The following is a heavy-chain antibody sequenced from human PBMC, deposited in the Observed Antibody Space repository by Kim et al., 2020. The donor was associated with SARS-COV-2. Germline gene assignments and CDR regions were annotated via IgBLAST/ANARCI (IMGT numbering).Heavy chain of an antibody. CDR2: ISSSSSYI. D-gene: IGHD3-10*01. Sequence: GGSLRLSCAASGFTFSSYSMNWVRQAPGKGLEWVSSISSSSSYIYYADSVKGRFTISRDNAKNSLYLQMISLSAEDTAVYYCASGRVWGVRGVINYYYYGMDVWGQGTTVTVSS. CDR1: GFTFSSYS. CDR3: ASGRVWGVRGVINYYYYGMDV. J-gene: IGHJ6*02. V-gene: IGHV3-21*01.